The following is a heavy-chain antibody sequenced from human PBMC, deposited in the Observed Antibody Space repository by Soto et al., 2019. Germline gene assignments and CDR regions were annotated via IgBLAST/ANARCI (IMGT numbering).Heavy chain of an antibody. CDR1: GGSFSGYY. J-gene: IGHJ5*02. CDR2: INHSGST. Sequence: QVQLQQWGAGLLKPSETLSLTCAVYGGSFSGYYWSWIRQPPGKGLEWIGEINHSGSTNYNPSLKSRVTISVDTSKNQFSLKLSSVTAADTAVYYCARGGLVLWFGVGSTDHRHANWFDPWGQGTLVTVSS. D-gene: IGHD3-10*01. V-gene: IGHV4-34*01. CDR3: ARGGLVLWFGVGSTDHRHANWFDP.